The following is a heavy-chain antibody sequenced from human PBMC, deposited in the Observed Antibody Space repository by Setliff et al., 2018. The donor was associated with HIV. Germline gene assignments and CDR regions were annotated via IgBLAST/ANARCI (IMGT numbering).Heavy chain of an antibody. J-gene: IGHJ4*02. Sequence: ASVKVSCKTSGGTFSTYVISWVRQAPGRGLEWMGWISAYNGNTNYAQKLQGRVTMTTGTSTSTAYMELRSLRSDDTAVYYCARINDYGGNEGYFDYWGQGTLVTVSS. CDR2: ISAYNGNT. CDR3: ARINDYGGNEGYFDY. CDR1: GGTFSTYV. D-gene: IGHD4-17*01. V-gene: IGHV1-18*01.